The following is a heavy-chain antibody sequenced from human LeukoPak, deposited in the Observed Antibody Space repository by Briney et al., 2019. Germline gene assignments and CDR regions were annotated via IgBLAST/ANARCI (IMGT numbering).Heavy chain of an antibody. D-gene: IGHD2-15*01. V-gene: IGHV3-64*01. J-gene: IGHJ3*02. Sequence: GGSLRLSCAASGFTFSAHTMQWVRQAPGKGLEYVSAISNNGGSTYYANSVKGRFTISRDNSKNTLYLQMGSLRAEDMAVYYCAREKGGFDIWGQGTMVTVSS. CDR1: GFTFSAHT. CDR2: ISNNGGST. CDR3: AREKGGFDI.